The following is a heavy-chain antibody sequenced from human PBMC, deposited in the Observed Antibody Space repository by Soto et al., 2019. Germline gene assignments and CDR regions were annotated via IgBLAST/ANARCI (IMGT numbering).Heavy chain of an antibody. CDR1: GFTFSSYG. J-gene: IGHJ4*02. D-gene: IGHD3-22*01. CDR2: IYYDGSNK. Sequence: QVQLVESGGGVVQPGRSLRLSCAVSGFTFSSYGMNWVRQAPGKGLEWVAAIYYDGSNKYYADSVRGRFTISRDNFKNTLYLLMNSLRAEDTAVYYCARDSKDDSSGYYAGFDYWGQGTLVTVSS. CDR3: ARDSKDDSSGYYAGFDY. V-gene: IGHV3-33*01.